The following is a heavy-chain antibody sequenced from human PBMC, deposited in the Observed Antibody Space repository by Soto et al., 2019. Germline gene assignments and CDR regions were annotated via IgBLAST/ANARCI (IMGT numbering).Heavy chain of an antibody. CDR2: ISGSGGSP. J-gene: IGHJ4*02. CDR3: ATGEDYDIWTCYYNY. V-gene: IGHV3-23*01. CDR1: GFTFSSYA. Sequence: GGSLRLSCAASGFTFSSYAMSWVRQAPGKGLEWVSAISGSGGSPYYADSVKGRFTIIRDNSKNTLYLQMNSLRAEEKAVYYYATGEDYDIWTCYYNYWGQGTLVTVSS. D-gene: IGHD3-9*01.